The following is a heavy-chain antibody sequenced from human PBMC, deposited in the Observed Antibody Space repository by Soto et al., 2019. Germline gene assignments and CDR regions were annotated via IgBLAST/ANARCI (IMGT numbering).Heavy chain of an antibody. Sequence: VHLVESGGGLVQPGGSLRLSCAASGFNFSNHWMHWVRQRPAEGLVWVSRITSDGKSKAYAESVKGRFAISRDNAKNTLYLQMNGLTAADTAVYYCARESGDWPLNWFDPWGQGTLVTVSS. CDR1: GFNFSNHW. CDR2: ITSDGKSK. J-gene: IGHJ5*02. CDR3: ARESGDWPLNWFDP. D-gene: IGHD2-21*02. V-gene: IGHV3-74*01.